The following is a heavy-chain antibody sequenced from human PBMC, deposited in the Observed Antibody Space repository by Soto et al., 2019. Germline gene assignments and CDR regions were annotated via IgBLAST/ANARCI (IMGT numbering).Heavy chain of an antibody. V-gene: IGHV1-58*01. CDR1: GFMFTSSA. Sequence: QMQVVQSGPEVKKPGTSVKVSCKTSGFMFTSSAVQWVRQARGQRLEWIGWLVVGSGNTHYAQHFQERVTLTRDMSKGTAYMELSSLRSEDTAVYYCAAVPVLRFLKWLPAYFDYWGQGTLVTVSS. CDR2: LVVGSGNT. J-gene: IGHJ4*02. D-gene: IGHD3-3*01. CDR3: AAVPVLRFLKWLPAYFDY.